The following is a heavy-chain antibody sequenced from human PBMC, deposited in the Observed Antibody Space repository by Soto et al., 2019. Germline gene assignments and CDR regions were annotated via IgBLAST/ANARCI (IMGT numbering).Heavy chain of an antibody. CDR2: INRSGGT. D-gene: IGHD1-26*01. CDR3: ARAPIVGAPFFDS. J-gene: IGHJ4*02. V-gene: IGHV4-34*01. Sequence: SENLSLTCAVYGGSLNGLYWSWIRQAPGKGLEWIGEINRSGGTNIAPSLKSRVIISVDTSKNQFSLNLTSVTAADTAVYYCARAPIVGAPFFDSCSQGSLVTVSP. CDR1: GGSLNGLY.